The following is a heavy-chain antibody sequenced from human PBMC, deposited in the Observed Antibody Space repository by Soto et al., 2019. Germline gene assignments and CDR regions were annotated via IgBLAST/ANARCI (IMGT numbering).Heavy chain of an antibody. CDR2: INWNGGST. V-gene: IGHV3-20*04. CDR3: ARDQMRYYYGSGAYGMDV. J-gene: IGHJ6*02. CDR1: GFTFDDYG. D-gene: IGHD3-10*01. Sequence: GGSLRLSCAASGFTFDDYGMSWVRQAPGKGLEWVSGINWNGGSTGYADSVKGRFTISRDNAKNSLYLQMNSLRAEDTAFYYCARDQMRYYYGSGAYGMDVWGQGTTVTVSS.